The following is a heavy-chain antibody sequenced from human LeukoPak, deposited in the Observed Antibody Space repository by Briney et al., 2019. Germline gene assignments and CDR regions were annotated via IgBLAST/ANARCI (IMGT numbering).Heavy chain of an antibody. CDR2: IFPGDSDT. J-gene: IGHJ4*02. D-gene: IGHD3-3*01. V-gene: IGHV5-51*01. CDR1: GYRFTAYW. Sequence: GESLKISCKGSGYRFTAYWIGWVRQMPGKGLEWMGIIFPGDSDTRYSPSFQGHVTISADKSISTAYLQWSSLEASDTAMYYCARGFGVVIDYWGQGTLVTVSS. CDR3: ARGFGVVIDY.